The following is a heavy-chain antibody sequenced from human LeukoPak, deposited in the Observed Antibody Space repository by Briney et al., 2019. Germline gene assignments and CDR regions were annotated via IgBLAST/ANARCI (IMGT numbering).Heavy chain of an antibody. CDR3: ARGYCSSSSCHSGRYYFDF. D-gene: IGHD2-15*01. Sequence: PSETLSLTCTVSGGSISSYYWTWIRQPPGKGLEWIAYIFYNGSTNYSPYLKSRVAISVETSKNRYSLKLNSVTTADTAVYYCARGYCSSSSCHSGRYYFDFWGRGTLVTVSS. V-gene: IGHV4-59*01. CDR2: IFYNGST. CDR1: GGSISSYY. J-gene: IGHJ2*01.